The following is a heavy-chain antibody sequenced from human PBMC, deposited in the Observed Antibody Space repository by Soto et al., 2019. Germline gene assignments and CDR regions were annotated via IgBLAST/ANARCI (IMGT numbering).Heavy chain of an antibody. Sequence: QVQLQQWGAGLLKPSETLSLTCAVYGGSFSGYYWSWIRQPPGKGLEWIGEINHSGSTNYNPSLKSRVTISVDTSKNQFSLKLSSVTAADTAVYYCARGYFVVVPAAYIGWFDPWGQGTLVTVSS. CDR2: INHSGST. J-gene: IGHJ5*02. CDR1: GGSFSGYY. D-gene: IGHD2-2*01. CDR3: ARGYFVVVPAAYIGWFDP. V-gene: IGHV4-34*01.